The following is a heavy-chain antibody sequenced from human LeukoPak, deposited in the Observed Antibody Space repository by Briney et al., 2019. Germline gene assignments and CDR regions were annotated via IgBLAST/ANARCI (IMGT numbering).Heavy chain of an antibody. CDR3: ARGRVTLDY. J-gene: IGHJ4*02. CDR2: INHGGST. D-gene: IGHD2-21*02. Sequence: SETLSLTCAVFGGSFSGYYWSWIRQPPGKGLEWIGEINHGGSTNYNPSPKSRVTISLDTSKNQFSLKLSSVTAADTAVYYCARGRVTLDYWGQGTLVTASS. V-gene: IGHV4-34*01. CDR1: GGSFSGYY.